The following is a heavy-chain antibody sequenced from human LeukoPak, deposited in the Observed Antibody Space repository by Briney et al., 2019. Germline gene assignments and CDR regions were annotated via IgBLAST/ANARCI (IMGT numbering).Heavy chain of an antibody. D-gene: IGHD6-6*01. CDR3: ARIEYSSSSLWFDP. CDR1: GYTFTGYY. CDR2: INPNSGGT. V-gene: IGHV1-2*06. Sequence: ASVKVSCKASGYTFTGYYMHWVRQAPGQGLEWMGRINPNSGGTNYAQKFQGRVTMTRDTSISTAYMELSRLRSDDTAVYYCARIEYSSSSLWFDPWGQGTQVTVSS. J-gene: IGHJ5*02.